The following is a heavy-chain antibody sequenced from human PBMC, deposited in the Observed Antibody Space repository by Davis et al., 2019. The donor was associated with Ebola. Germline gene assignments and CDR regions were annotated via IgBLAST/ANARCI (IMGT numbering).Heavy chain of an antibody. CDR1: GYTFTSYY. CDR2: INPSGGST. V-gene: IGHV1-46*01. Sequence: ASVKVSCKASGYTFTSYYMHWVRQAPGQGLEWMGIINPSGGSTSYAQKFQGRVTMTRDTSTSTVYMELSRLRSDDTAVYYCARGPYGDYHFDYWGQGTLVTVSS. D-gene: IGHD4-17*01. J-gene: IGHJ4*02. CDR3: ARGPYGDYHFDY.